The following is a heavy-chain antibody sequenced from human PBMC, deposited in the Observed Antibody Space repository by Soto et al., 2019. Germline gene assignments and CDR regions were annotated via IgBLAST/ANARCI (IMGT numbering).Heavy chain of an antibody. CDR3: ARIDFWSGMDV. D-gene: IGHD3-3*01. J-gene: IGHJ6*02. Sequence: EVQLVESGGGLLQPGGSLRLSCAASGFTFSNYWMNWVRQAPEKGLVWVSRINSDGSTTNYADSVKGRFTISRDNAKNTLHLQMNSLRADDTAVYYCARIDFWSGMDVWGQGTTVTVSS. CDR2: INSDGSTT. V-gene: IGHV3-74*01. CDR1: GFTFSNYW.